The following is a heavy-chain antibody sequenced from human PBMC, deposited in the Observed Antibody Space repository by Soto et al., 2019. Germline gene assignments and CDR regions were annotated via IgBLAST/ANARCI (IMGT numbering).Heavy chain of an antibody. D-gene: IGHD3-16*01. Sequence: GGSLRLSCAASGFTFSSYAMHWVRQAPGKGLEWVAVISYDGSNKYYADSVKGRFTISRDNSKNTLYLQMNSLRAEDTAVYYCARDLRWGENYYYYMDVWDKGTTVTVSS. CDR2: ISYDGSNK. J-gene: IGHJ6*03. CDR3: ARDLRWGENYYYYMDV. CDR1: GFTFSSYA. V-gene: IGHV3-30*04.